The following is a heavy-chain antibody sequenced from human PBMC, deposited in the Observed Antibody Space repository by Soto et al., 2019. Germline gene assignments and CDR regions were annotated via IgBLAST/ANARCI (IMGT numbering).Heavy chain of an antibody. V-gene: IGHV4-30-2*01. CDR2: IFHTGST. Sequence: NPSETLSLTCTVSGGSISSGNFSWTWIRQPPGKGLEWIAYIFHTGSTFYNSSLKPRVSISVDRSKNQFSLKLKSVTETDTAVYYCARVKVGDLFRFNWFFDLWGRGTLVTVSS. CDR1: GGSISSGNFS. CDR3: ARVKVGDLFRFNWFFDL. D-gene: IGHD3-3*01. J-gene: IGHJ2*01.